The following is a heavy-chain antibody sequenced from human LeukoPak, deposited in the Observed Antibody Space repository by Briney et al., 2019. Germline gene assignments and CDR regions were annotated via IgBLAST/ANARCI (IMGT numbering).Heavy chain of an antibody. D-gene: IGHD2-2*01. CDR3: AREDSSTSCYGY. J-gene: IGHJ4*02. Sequence: ASVKVSCKASGYTFTSYYMHWVRPAPGQGLEWMGIINPSGGSTSYAQKSQGRVTMTRDTSTSTVYMELSSLRSEDTAVYYCAREDSSTSCYGYWGQGTLVTVSS. CDR2: INPSGGST. CDR1: GYTFTSYY. V-gene: IGHV1-46*01.